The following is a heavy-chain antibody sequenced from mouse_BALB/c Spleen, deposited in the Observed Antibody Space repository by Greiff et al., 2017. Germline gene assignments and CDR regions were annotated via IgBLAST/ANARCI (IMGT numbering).Heavy chain of an antibody. D-gene: IGHD1-2*01. CDR2: IYPSDSYT. V-gene: IGHV1-69*02. CDR1: GYTFTSYW. J-gene: IGHJ4*01. CDR3: TRTGLLRLRGAMDY. Sequence: VQLQQPGAELVRPGASVKLSCKASGYTFTSYWINWVKQRPGQGLEWIGNIYPSDSYTNYNQKFKDKATLTVDKSSSTAYMQLSSPTSEDSAVYYCTRTGLLRLRGAMDYWGQGTSVTVSS.